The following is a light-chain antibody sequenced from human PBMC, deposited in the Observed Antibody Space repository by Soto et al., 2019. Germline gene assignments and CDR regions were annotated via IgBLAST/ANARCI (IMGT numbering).Light chain of an antibody. Sequence: DIQMTQSPCTLPASVVDRFTITCRASQSISNSLAWYQQKXGTAPKLXXYHASTLESGVPSRFRGSGSGTEFTLTISSLQPEDFETYYCQQLNSYPRTFGPGTKVDIK. V-gene: IGKV1-5*01. CDR3: QQLNSYPRT. CDR2: HAS. CDR1: QSISNS. J-gene: IGKJ3*01.